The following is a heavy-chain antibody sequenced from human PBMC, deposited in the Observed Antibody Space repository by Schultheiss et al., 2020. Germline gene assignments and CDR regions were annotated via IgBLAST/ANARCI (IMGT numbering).Heavy chain of an antibody. D-gene: IGHD6-19*01. Sequence: GGSLRLSCAASGFTFSSYAMSWVRQAPGKGLEWVSYISSSSSTIYYADSVKGRFTISRDNAKNSLYLQMNSLRAEDTAVYYCARDGWGMDVWGQGTTVTVSS. V-gene: IGHV3-48*01. J-gene: IGHJ6*02. CDR1: GFTFSSYA. CDR2: ISSSSSTI. CDR3: ARDGWGMDV.